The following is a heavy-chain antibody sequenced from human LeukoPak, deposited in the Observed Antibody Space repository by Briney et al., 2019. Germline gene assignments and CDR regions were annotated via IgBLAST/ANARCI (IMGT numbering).Heavy chain of an antibody. D-gene: IGHD2-15*01. J-gene: IGHJ4*02. CDR3: SRVYCSGGSCPFDY. V-gene: IGHV4-59*01. CDR2: IYYSGST. CDR1: GGSISSYY. Sequence: SETLSLTCTVSGGSISSYYWSWIRQPPGKGLEWIGYIYYSGSTNYNSSLKSRVTISVDTSKNQLSLKLSSVTAADTAVYYCSRVYCSGGSCPFDYWGQGTLVTVSS.